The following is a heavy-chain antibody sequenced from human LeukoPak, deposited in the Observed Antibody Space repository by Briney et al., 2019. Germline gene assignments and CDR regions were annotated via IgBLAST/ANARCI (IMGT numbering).Heavy chain of an antibody. CDR2: IYYSGST. CDR3: ARFVDIVATIRSPDAFDI. CDR1: GGSISSGGYY. V-gene: IGHV4-31*03. D-gene: IGHD5-12*01. J-gene: IGHJ3*02. Sequence: SETLSLTCTVSGGSISSGGYYWSWIRQHPGKGLEWIGYIYYSGSTYYNPSLKSRVTISVDTSKNQFSLKLSSVTAADTAVYYCARFVDIVATIRSPDAFDIWGQGTMVTVSS.